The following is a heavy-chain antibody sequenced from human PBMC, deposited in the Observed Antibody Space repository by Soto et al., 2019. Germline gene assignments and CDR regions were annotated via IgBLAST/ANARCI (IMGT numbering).Heavy chain of an antibody. V-gene: IGHV3-66*01. CDR3: ARESIVGATNTFDY. CDR2: IYSGGST. D-gene: IGHD1-26*01. CDR1: GFTVSSNY. J-gene: IGHJ4*02. Sequence: EVQLVESGGGLVQPGASLRLSCAASGFTVSSNYMSWVRQAPGKGLEWVSIIYSGGSTYYADSVKGRFTISRYNSKNTLYLQMNSLRAEDTAVYYCARESIVGATNTFDYWGQGTLVTVSS.